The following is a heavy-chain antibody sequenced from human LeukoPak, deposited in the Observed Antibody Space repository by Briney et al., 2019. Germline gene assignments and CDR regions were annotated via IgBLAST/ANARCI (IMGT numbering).Heavy chain of an antibody. CDR1: GGSFSGYY. Sequence: NPSETLSLTCAVYGGSFSGYYWSWIRQTPGKGLEWIGEINHSGSTNYNPSLKSRVTISVDTSKNQFSLKLSSVTAADTAVYYCARQATPGYSSSWCFDYWGQGTLVTVSS. V-gene: IGHV4-34*01. J-gene: IGHJ4*02. CDR3: ARQATPGYSSSWCFDY. D-gene: IGHD6-13*01. CDR2: INHSGST.